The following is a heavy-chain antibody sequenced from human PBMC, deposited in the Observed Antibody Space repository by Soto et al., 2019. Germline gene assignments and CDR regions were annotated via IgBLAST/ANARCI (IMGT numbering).Heavy chain of an antibody. J-gene: IGHJ6*02. Sequence: WVGRIKSKTDGGTTDYAAPVKGRFTISRDDSKNTLYLQMNSLKTEDTAVYYCTTDMSYCSSTSCYLPYGMDVWGQGTTVTVSS. CDR3: TTDMSYCSSTSCYLPYGMDV. V-gene: IGHV3-15*07. D-gene: IGHD2-2*01. CDR2: IKSKTDGGTT.